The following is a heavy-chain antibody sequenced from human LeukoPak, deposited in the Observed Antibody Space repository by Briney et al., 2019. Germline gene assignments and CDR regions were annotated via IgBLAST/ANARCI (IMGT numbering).Heavy chain of an antibody. CDR3: AKGAYDYVEIGYFDH. V-gene: IGHV3-23*01. J-gene: IGHJ4*02. D-gene: IGHD5-12*01. CDR2: IIASSGST. CDR1: GFSLSNYA. Sequence: GGSLRLSCAPSGFSLSNYAMSWVRQAPGKGLEWVSLIIASSGSTVYADSVKSRFTISRDNSKNTLYLQMNSLRAEDTAVYYCAKGAYDYVEIGYFDHWGQGTLVTVSS.